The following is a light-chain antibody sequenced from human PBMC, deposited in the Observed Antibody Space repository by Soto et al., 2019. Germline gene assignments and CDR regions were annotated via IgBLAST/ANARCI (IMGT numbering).Light chain of an antibody. V-gene: IGLV2-23*02. CDR2: EVS. Sequence: QSVLTQPASVSGSPGQSITISCTGTSSDVGSYNLVSWYQQHPGKAPKLMIYEVSKRPSGVSNRFSGSKSGNTASLTISGLQAEDEADYYCCSYAGSSNFDVFGTGTKVTVL. CDR1: SSDVGSYNL. CDR3: CSYAGSSNFDV. J-gene: IGLJ1*01.